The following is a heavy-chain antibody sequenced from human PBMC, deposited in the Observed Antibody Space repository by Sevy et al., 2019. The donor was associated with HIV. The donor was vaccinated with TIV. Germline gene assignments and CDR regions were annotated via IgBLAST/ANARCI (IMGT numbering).Heavy chain of an antibody. J-gene: IGHJ4*02. CDR3: VRETGGSGSAGFFGD. CDR2: ISVDGTNK. D-gene: IGHD3-22*01. Sequence: GGSLRLSCAASGFTVTNYVIHWVRQAPGKGLEWVALISVDGTNKQYADSVKGRFTISRDDPKNTVYVEMTSLTVEDTALYYCVRETGGSGSAGFFGDWGQGTLVTDSS. V-gene: IGHV3-30*03. CDR1: GFTVTNYV.